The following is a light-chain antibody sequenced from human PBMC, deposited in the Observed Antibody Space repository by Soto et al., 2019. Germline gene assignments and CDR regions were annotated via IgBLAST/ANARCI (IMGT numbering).Light chain of an antibody. CDR3: QQRSDWTT. CDR1: HSVHSY. CDR2: DAY. Sequence: ETVLTQSPATLSLSPGAGATLSCRARHSVHSYLAWYQQKPGQGPRLLIYDAYKRATGIPARFSGSGSGTDFTLTISSLEPEDFALYYCQQRSDWTTFGPGTRLEIK. V-gene: IGKV3-11*01. J-gene: IGKJ5*01.